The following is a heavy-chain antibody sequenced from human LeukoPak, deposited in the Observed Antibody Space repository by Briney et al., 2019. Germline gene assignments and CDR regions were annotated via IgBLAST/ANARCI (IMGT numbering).Heavy chain of an antibody. CDR3: ARDGRAAVPDY. V-gene: IGHV1-69*13. CDR1: GGTFSSYA. Sequence: SEKVSFKASGGTFSSYAISWVRQAPGQGLEWMGGIIPIFGTANYAQKFQGRVTITADESTSTAYMELSSLRSEDTAVYYCARDGRAAVPDYWGQGTLVTVSS. CDR2: IIPIFGTA. D-gene: IGHD2-15*01. J-gene: IGHJ4*02.